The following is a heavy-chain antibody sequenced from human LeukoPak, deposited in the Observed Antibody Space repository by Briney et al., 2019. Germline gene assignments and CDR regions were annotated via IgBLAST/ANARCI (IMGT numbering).Heavy chain of an antibody. CDR2: IIPVFDTA. Sequence: SVKVSCKASGDTFSNYDVTWVRQAPGQGLEWMGRIIPVFDTAKYAQNFQGRVTMTTDESSSTAYMELYSLRSEDTAVYYCALSAEKQLVYFDFWGQGTLATVSS. CDR3: ALSAEKQLVYFDF. CDR1: GDTFSNYD. D-gene: IGHD6-13*01. J-gene: IGHJ4*02. V-gene: IGHV1-69*05.